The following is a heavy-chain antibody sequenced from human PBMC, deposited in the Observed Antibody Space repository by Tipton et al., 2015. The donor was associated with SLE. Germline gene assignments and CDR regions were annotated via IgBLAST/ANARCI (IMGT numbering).Heavy chain of an antibody. CDR3: ARGRIAAAATNYYYYMDV. CDR1: GGSISSGSYY. J-gene: IGHJ6*03. V-gene: IGHV4-61*10. D-gene: IGHD6-13*01. CDR2: IYYSGST. Sequence: TLSLTCTVSGGSISSGSYYWSWIRQPAGKGLEWIGYIYYSGSTNYNPSLKSRVTISVDTSKNQFSLKLSSVTAADTAVYYCARGRIAAAATNYYYYMDVWGKGTTVTVS.